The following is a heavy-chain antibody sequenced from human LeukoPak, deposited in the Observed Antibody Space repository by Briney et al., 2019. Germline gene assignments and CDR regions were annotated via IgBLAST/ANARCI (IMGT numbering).Heavy chain of an antibody. J-gene: IGHJ4*02. V-gene: IGHV3-30-3*01. D-gene: IGHD5-18*01. CDR3: ARGRGYSYPLIPIYYFDY. CDR1: GFTFSSYA. CDR2: ISYDGSNK. Sequence: GGSLRLSCAASGFTFSSYAMHWVRQAPGKGLEWVAVISYDGSNKYYADSVKGRFTISRDNSKNTLYLQMNSLRAEDTAVYYCARGRGYSYPLIPIYYFDYWGQGTLVTVSS.